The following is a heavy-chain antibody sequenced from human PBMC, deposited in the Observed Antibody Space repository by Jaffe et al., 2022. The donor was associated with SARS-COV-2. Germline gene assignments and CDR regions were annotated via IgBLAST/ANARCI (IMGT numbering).Heavy chain of an antibody. Sequence: EVQLVQSGAEVRKPGESLKISCKGSGDSFTSYWIAWVRQMPGKGLEWMGIIYPGDSDTRYSPSFQGQVTISADKSISTAYLQWSSLKASDTAMYYCARQRRWGSSLTIYFYGMDVWGQGTTVTVSS. CDR1: GDSFTSYW. J-gene: IGHJ6*02. D-gene: IGHD6-6*01. CDR2: IYPGDSDT. V-gene: IGHV5-51*01. CDR3: ARQRRWGSSLTIYFYGMDV.